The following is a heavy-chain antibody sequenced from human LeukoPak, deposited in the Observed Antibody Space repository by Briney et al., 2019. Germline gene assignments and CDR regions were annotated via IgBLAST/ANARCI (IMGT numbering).Heavy chain of an antibody. CDR1: GFTFSNAW. Sequence: PGGSLRLSCAASGFTFSNAWMTWVRQAPGKGLEWVSGISEGVGNTYADSVKGRFTISRDHSKNTLYLQMNSLRAEDTALYYCAKREKGTTGRFFDYWGQGTLVTVSS. CDR2: ISEGVGNT. J-gene: IGHJ4*02. CDR3: AKREKGTTGRFFDY. D-gene: IGHD4-17*01. V-gene: IGHV3-23*01.